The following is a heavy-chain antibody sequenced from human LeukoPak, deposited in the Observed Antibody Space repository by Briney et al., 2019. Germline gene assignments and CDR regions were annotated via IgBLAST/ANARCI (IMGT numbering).Heavy chain of an antibody. CDR2: ISGSGAST. Sequence: GSLRLSCAASGFTFSNHARNWVRQAPGKGLEWVSAISGSGASTYFADSVRGRFTISRDNSKNTLYLQMNSLRAEDTAIYYCARTVAGDNWGQGTLVTVSS. J-gene: IGHJ4*02. CDR3: ARTVAGDN. D-gene: IGHD6-19*01. CDR1: GFTFSNHA. V-gene: IGHV3-23*01.